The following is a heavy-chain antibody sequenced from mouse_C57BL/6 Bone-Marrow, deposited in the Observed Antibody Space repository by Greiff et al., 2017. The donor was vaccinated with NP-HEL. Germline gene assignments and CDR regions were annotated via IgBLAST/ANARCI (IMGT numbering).Heavy chain of an antibody. D-gene: IGHD2-5*01. Sequence: EVKVEESGGGLVQPGGSMKLSCVASGFTFSNYWMNWVRQSPEKGLEWVAQIRLKSDNYATHYAESVKGRFTISRADSKRSVYLQMNNLRAEGTGIDYCTGYYSNYYVMDDWGQGTAVTVSA. CDR2: IRLKSDNYAT. V-gene: IGHV6-3*01. CDR1: GFTFSNYW. CDR3: TGYYSNYYVMDD. J-gene: IGHJ4*01.